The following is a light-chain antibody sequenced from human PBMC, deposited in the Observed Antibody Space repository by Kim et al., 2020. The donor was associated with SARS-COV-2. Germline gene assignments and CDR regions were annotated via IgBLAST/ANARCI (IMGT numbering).Light chain of an antibody. CDR3: SSYTSSRTVV. V-gene: IGLV2-14*03. CDR2: DVS. J-gene: IGLJ2*01. Sequence: GQSITIPCTGTSSDVGGYNYVSWYQQHPGKAPKLMIYDVSNRPSGVSNRFSGSKSGNTASLTISGLQAEDEADYYCSSYTSSRTVVFGGGTQLTVL. CDR1: SSDVGGYNY.